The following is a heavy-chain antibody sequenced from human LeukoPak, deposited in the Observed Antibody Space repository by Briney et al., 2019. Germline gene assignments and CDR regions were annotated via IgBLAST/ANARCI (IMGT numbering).Heavy chain of an antibody. CDR3: ASADYDMAFDI. CDR2: IYYSGST. V-gene: IGHV4-31*03. D-gene: IGHD3-9*01. CDR1: GGSISSGGYY. Sequence: SQTLPLTCTVSGGSISSGGYYWSWIRQHPGKGLEWIGYIYYSGSTDYNPSLKRRFTMSVDTSKNQFSLKLSSVTAADTAVYYCASADYDMAFDIWGQGTMVIVSS. J-gene: IGHJ3*02.